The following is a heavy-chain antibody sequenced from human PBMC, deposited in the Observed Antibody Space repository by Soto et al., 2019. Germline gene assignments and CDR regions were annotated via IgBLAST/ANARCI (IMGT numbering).Heavy chain of an antibody. CDR1: GFTFSTFA. V-gene: IGHV3-21*01. Sequence: SLRLSCAASGFTFSTFAMSWVRQAPGKGLEWVSGILSRGNIYYEDSVKGRFTISRDNAKNTLYLQLNSLRAEDTAVYYCARDLAVAPLPYGMDVWGQGTTVTVSS. J-gene: IGHJ6*02. CDR2: ILSRGNI. CDR3: ARDLAVAPLPYGMDV. D-gene: IGHD6-19*01.